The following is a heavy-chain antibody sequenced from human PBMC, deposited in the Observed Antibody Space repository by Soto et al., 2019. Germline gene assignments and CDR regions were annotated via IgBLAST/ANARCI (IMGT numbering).Heavy chain of an antibody. CDR3: ARVLVTYGGIMVPYNWFDT. Sequence: PPATLSLTCSVYGESFSGHHWAWIRQPPGGGLEWIGEINLSGVTNYNPSLKSRVTISVDTSKNQFSLKLTSVTAADTAVYYCARVLVTYGGIMVPYNWFDTWGQGKLVTVSS. CDR2: INLSGVT. J-gene: IGHJ5*02. V-gene: IGHV4-34*01. CDR1: GESFSGHH. D-gene: IGHD3-16*01.